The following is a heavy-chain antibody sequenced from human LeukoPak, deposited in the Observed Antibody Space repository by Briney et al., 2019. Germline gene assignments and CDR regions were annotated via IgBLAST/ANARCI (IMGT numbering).Heavy chain of an antibody. J-gene: IGHJ5*02. Sequence: SETLSLTCTVSGGSVSSDSYFWSWIRQPAGKGLEWIGEIYHSGSTNYNPSLKSRVTISVDKSKNQFSLKLSSVTAADTAVYYCARLPSGAYSNYWGYFDPWGQGTLVTVSS. CDR3: ARLPSGAYSNYWGYFDP. CDR2: IYHSGST. V-gene: IGHV4-61*10. D-gene: IGHD4-11*01. CDR1: GGSVSSDSYF.